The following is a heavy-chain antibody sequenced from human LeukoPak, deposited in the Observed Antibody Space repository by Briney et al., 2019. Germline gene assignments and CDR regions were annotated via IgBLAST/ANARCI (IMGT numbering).Heavy chain of an antibody. Sequence: ASVKVSCKPSGYTFIDYYMHWVRPAPGQGLEWMGWINPNSGGTNYAQKFQGRVTMTRDTSISTAYMEMSRLTSHTTAVYYCARGAVRVVGYFDYWGQGTLVTVSS. J-gene: IGHJ4*02. CDR2: INPNSGGT. CDR1: GYTFIDYY. CDR3: ARGAVRVVGYFDY. D-gene: IGHD1-26*01. V-gene: IGHV1-2*02.